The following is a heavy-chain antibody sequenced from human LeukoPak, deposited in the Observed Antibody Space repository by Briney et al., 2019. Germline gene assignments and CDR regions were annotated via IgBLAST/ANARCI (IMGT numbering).Heavy chain of an antibody. D-gene: IGHD3-22*01. J-gene: IGHJ4*02. CDR3: ARLVYDSRGYYFDY. V-gene: IGHV4-4*07. CDR1: AXSMSSYY. Sequence: PSETLSLTCTVSAXSMSSYYGSWIRQPAGKGLKWIGRIYPSGTTNYNPSLKSRVTMSVDTSKNQFSLKLSSVTAADTAVYHCARLVYDSRGYYFDYWGQGTLVTVSS. CDR2: IYPSGTT.